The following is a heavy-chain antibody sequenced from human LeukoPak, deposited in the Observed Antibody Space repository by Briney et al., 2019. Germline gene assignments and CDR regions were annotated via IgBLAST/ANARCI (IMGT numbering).Heavy chain of an antibody. Sequence: SETLSLTCTVSGGSISNSSYYWGWIRQPPGKGLECIGIIYYTGSTNYNPSLKSRVTISVDTSKNQFSLKLSSVTAADTAVYYCARDLTYGGNPCYFDYWGQGTLVTVSS. D-gene: IGHD4-23*01. CDR2: IYYTGST. J-gene: IGHJ4*02. V-gene: IGHV4-39*07. CDR1: GGSISNSSYY. CDR3: ARDLTYGGNPCYFDY.